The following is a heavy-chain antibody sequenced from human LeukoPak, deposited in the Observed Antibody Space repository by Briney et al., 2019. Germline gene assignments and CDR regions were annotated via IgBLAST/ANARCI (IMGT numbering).Heavy chain of an antibody. CDR1: GFTFSSYW. CDR2: INHNGNVN. D-gene: IGHD3-16*01. CDR3: ARGGGLDV. V-gene: IGHV3-7*03. J-gene: IGHJ6*02. Sequence: GGSLRLSCAASGFTFSSYWMNWARQAPGKGLEWVASINHNGNVNYYVDSVKGRFTITRDNARNSLYLQMNNLRAEDTAVYFCARGGGLDVWGQGTTVTVSS.